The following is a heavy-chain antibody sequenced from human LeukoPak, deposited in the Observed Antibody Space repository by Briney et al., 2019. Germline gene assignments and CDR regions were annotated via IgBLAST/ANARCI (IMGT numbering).Heavy chain of an antibody. V-gene: IGHV4-59*01. CDR3: ARVPAYYYGSGSWVDYYYGMDV. CDR2: IYYSGST. J-gene: IGHJ6*02. Sequence: SETLSLACAVYGGSFSGYYWSWIRQPPGKGLEWIGYIYYSGSTNYNPSLKSRVTISVDTSKNQFSLKLSSVTAADTAVYYCARVPAYYYGSGSWVDYYYGMDVWGQGTTVTVSS. D-gene: IGHD3-10*01. CDR1: GGSFSGYY.